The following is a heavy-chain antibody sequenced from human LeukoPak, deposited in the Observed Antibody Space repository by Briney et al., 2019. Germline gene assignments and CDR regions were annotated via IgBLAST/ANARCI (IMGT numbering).Heavy chain of an antibody. D-gene: IGHD2-2*01. CDR1: GYTFTGYY. CDR2: INPNSGGT. CDR3: ATLRYCSSTSCPVANNWFDP. Sequence: ASVKVSWKASGYTFTGYYMHWVRQAPGQGLEWMGWINPNSGGTNYAQKFQGRVTMTRDTSISTAYMELSRLRSDDTAVYYCATLRYCSSTSCPVANNWFDPWGQGTLVTVSS. V-gene: IGHV1-2*02. J-gene: IGHJ5*02.